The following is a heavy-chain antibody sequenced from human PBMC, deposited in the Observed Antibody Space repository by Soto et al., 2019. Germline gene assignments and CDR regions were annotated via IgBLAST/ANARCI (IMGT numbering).Heavy chain of an antibody. CDR2: IYYIGST. Sequence: QVQLQESGPGLVKPSQTLSLTCTVSGGSISSGGYYWSWIRQHPGKGLEWIGYIYYIGSTYYNPSLKSRVTISVDTSKNQFSLKLSSVTAADTAVYYCAGVPPEGYDSSGYLVFDYWGQGTLVTVSS. J-gene: IGHJ4*02. CDR3: AGVPPEGYDSSGYLVFDY. V-gene: IGHV4-31*03. CDR1: GGSISSGGYY. D-gene: IGHD3-22*01.